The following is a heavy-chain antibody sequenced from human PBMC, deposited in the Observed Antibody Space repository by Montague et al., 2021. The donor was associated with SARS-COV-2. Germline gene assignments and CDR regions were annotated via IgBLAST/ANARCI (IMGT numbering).Heavy chain of an antibody. V-gene: IGHV4-34*01. CDR1: GGSFSDYY. CDR3: ARFLRRVVPAATGHWEKNYYYYYMDV. Sequence: SETLSLTCAVYGGSFSDYYWSWIRQPPGKGLEWIGEINHSGSTXXXPSXXXRVTISVDTSKNQFSLKLRSVTAADTAVYYCARFLRRVVPAATGHWEKNYYYYYMDVWGKGTTVTVSS. J-gene: IGHJ6*03. D-gene: IGHD2-2*01. CDR2: INHSGST.